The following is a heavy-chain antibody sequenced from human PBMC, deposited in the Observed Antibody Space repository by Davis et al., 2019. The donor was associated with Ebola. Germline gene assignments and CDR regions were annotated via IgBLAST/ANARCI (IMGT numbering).Heavy chain of an antibody. CDR3: ARDLYYYDSSGYYTRFDY. J-gene: IGHJ4*02. Sequence: PGGSLRLSCAASGFTFSSYSMNWVRQAPGKGLEWVSSISSSSSYIYYADSVKGRFTISRDNAKNSLYLQMNSLRAEDTAVYYCARDLYYYDSSGYYTRFDYWGQGTLVTVSS. CDR1: GFTFSSYS. V-gene: IGHV3-21*01. D-gene: IGHD3-22*01. CDR2: ISSSSSYI.